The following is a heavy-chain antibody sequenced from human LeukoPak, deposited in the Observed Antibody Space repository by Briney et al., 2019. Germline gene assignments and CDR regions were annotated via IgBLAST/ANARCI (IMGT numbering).Heavy chain of an antibody. CDR1: GFTFSSYG. Sequence: PGGSLRLSCAASGFTFSSYGMHWVRQAPGKGLEWVAFIRYDGSNKYYADSVKGRFTISRDNSKNTLYLQMNRLRAEDTAVYYCARFVVVVAATDYWGQGTLVTVSS. J-gene: IGHJ4*02. CDR2: IRYDGSNK. D-gene: IGHD2-15*01. CDR3: ARFVVVVAATDY. V-gene: IGHV3-30*02.